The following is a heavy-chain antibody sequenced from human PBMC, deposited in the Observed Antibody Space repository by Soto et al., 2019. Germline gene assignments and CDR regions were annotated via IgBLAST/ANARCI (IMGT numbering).Heavy chain of an antibody. V-gene: IGHV1-3*01. D-gene: IGHD2-15*01. CDR2: INAGNGNT. Sequence: ASGKGSCKASGYSFTRYVIDWVRQAPGQRLEWMGWINAGNGNTKYSQKFQGRVTITSDTSASTAYMELSSLRSEDTAVYFCARGVENIVLCSDVFCFYGFDDCGQLPTVTVSS. J-gene: IGHJ6*02. CDR3: ARGVENIVLCSDVFCFYGFDD. CDR1: GYSFTRYV.